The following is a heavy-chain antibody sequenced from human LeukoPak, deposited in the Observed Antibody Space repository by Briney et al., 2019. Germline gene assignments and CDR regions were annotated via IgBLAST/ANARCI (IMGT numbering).Heavy chain of an antibody. CDR3: ARGILTGLDYFDY. CDR2: IYHSGST. CDR1: GGSISSRNW. Sequence: SETLSLTCAVSGGSISSRNWWSWVRQPPGKGLEWIGEIYHSGSTNYNPSLKSRVTISVDKSKNQFSLKLSSVTAADTAVYYCARGILTGLDYFDYWGQGTLVTVSS. D-gene: IGHD3-9*01. V-gene: IGHV4-4*02. J-gene: IGHJ4*02.